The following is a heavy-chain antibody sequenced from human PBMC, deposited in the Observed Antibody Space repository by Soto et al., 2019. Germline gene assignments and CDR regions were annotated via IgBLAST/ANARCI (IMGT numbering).Heavy chain of an antibody. CDR1: GFTFSSYE. J-gene: IGHJ2*01. CDR2: ISSSGSTI. Sequence: EVQLVESGGGLVQPGGSLRLSCAASGFTFSSYEMNWVRQDPGKGLEWVSYISSSGSTIYYADSVKGRFTISRDNAKNSLYLQMNSLRAEDTAVYYCARDIRNSLANSPSFAQKWYFALWGRGTLVTVSS. D-gene: IGHD1-26*01. V-gene: IGHV3-48*03. CDR3: ARDIRNSLANSPSFAQKWYFAL.